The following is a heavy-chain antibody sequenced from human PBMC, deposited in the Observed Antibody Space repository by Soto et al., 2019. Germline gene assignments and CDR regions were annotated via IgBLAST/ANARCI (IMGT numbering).Heavy chain of an antibody. J-gene: IGHJ4*02. V-gene: IGHV3-30-3*01. D-gene: IGHD3-22*01. Sequence: GGSLRLSCAASGFTFSSYAMHWVRQAPGKGLEWVAVISYDGSNKYYADSVKGRFTISRDNSKNTLYLQMNSLRAEDTAVYYCARDLTYYYDSSGYYDYWGQGTL. CDR3: ARDLTYYYDSSGYYDY. CDR1: GFTFSSYA. CDR2: ISYDGSNK.